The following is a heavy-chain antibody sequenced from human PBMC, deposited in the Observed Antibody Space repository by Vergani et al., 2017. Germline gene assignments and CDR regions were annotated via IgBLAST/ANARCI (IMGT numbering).Heavy chain of an antibody. D-gene: IGHD6-19*01. V-gene: IGHV3-30-3*01. CDR3: ARDQGSGWANYYYYGMDV. CDR1: GFTFSSYA. CDR2: ISYDGSNK. Sequence: QVQLVESGGGVVQPGRSLRLSCAASGFTFSSYAMHWVRQAPGKGLEWVAVISYDGSNKYYADSVKGRFTISRDNSKNTLYLQMNSLRAEDTAVYYCARDQGSGWANYYYYGMDVWGQGTTVTVSS. J-gene: IGHJ6*02.